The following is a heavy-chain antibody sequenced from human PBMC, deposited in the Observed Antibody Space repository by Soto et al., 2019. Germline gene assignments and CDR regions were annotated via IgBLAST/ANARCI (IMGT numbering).Heavy chain of an antibody. D-gene: IGHD6-19*01. Sequence: EVQLLESGGGLVQPGGSLRLSCAASGFTFSSYAMSWVRQAPGKGLEWVSAISGSGGSTYYADSVKGRFTISRDNSKNTPDLQMNSLRAEDTAVYCCAKDLEVAGPVGAFDIRGQGTMVTVSS. CDR3: AKDLEVAGPVGAFDI. J-gene: IGHJ3*02. CDR2: ISGSGGST. V-gene: IGHV3-23*01. CDR1: GFTFSSYA.